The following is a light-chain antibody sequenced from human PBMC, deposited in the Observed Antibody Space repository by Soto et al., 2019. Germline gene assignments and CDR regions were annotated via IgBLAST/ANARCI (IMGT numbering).Light chain of an antibody. Sequence: ETVLTQSAATLSVSPGERVTLFCRASQSVSSSYLAWYQQKPGQAPRLLIYGASSRATGIPDRFSGSGSGTDFTLTISRLEPEDFAVYYCQQYGSSPSTFGQGTRLEIK. CDR1: QSVSSSY. V-gene: IGKV3-20*01. CDR3: QQYGSSPST. CDR2: GAS. J-gene: IGKJ5*01.